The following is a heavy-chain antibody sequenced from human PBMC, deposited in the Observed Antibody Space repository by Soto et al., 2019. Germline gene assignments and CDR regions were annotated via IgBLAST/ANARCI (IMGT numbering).Heavy chain of an antibody. J-gene: IGHJ5*02. Sequence: QVQLVQSGAEVKKPGSSVKVSCKASGGTFSSYAISWVRQAPGQGLEWMGGIIPIFGTANYAQKFQGRVTITADKSTSTAYMELSSLRSEDTAVYYSARDLRGFSLFLGNWFDPWGQGTLVTVSS. D-gene: IGHD3-16*01. V-gene: IGHV1-69*06. CDR3: ARDLRGFSLFLGNWFDP. CDR2: IIPIFGTA. CDR1: GGTFSSYA.